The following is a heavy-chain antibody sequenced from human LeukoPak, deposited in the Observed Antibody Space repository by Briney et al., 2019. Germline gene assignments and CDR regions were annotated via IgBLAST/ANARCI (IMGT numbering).Heavy chain of an antibody. Sequence: GGSLRLSCAASGFTFSSYAMHWVRQAPGKGLEWVAVISFDGGNKYFADSVKGRFTISRDNAKNSLYLQMNSLRAEDTALYYCAKDSSSGWYDWYFDLWGRGTLVTVSS. CDR2: ISFDGGNK. J-gene: IGHJ2*01. V-gene: IGHV3-30-3*01. CDR1: GFTFSSYA. CDR3: AKDSSSGWYDWYFDL. D-gene: IGHD6-19*01.